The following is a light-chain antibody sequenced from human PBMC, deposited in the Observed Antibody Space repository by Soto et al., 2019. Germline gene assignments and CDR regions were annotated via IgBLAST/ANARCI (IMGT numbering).Light chain of an antibody. J-gene: IGKJ1*01. V-gene: IGKV1-5*03. CDR2: KAS. CDR1: QSISSW. Sequence: DIQMTHSPSTLSASVGDRVTITFRASQSISSWLAWYQQKPGKAPKLLIYKASSLESGVPSRFSGSGSGTEFTFTISSLQPDDFATYYCKQYNSYWKCGQGNTGDIK. CDR3: KQYNSYWK.